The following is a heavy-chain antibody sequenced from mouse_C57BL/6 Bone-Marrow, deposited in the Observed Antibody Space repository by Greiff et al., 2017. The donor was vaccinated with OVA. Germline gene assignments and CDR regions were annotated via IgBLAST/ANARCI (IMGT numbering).Heavy chain of an antibody. CDR2: ISNGGGST. CDR1: GFTFSDYY. D-gene: IGHD2-2*01. Sequence: EVKLMESGGGLVQPGGSLKLSCAASGFTFSDYYMYWVRQTPEKRLEWVAYISNGGGSTYYPDTVKGRFTISRDNAKNTLYPQISRLKYEDTAMYYCGRHLRLRDYAMDYWGQGTSVTVSS. V-gene: IGHV5-12*01. J-gene: IGHJ4*01. CDR3: GRHLRLRDYAMDY.